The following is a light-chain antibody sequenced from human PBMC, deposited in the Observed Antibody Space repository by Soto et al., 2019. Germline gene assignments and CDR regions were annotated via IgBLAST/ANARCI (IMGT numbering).Light chain of an antibody. CDR2: GAS. J-gene: IGKJ1*01. Sequence: EIVLTQSPGTLSLSPGERATLACRASQSGSSSYLAWYQQKPGQAPRLLIYGASSRATGIPDRFSGSGSGPDFTLTISRLEPEDLAVYYCQQYGSSPGTFGQGTKVEIK. CDR3: QQYGSSPGT. CDR1: QSGSSSY. V-gene: IGKV3-20*01.